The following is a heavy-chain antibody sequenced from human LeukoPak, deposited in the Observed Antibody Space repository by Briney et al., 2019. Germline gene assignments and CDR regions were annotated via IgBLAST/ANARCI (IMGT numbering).Heavy chain of an antibody. CDR3: AELGITMIGGV. CDR1: GFTFSSYG. V-gene: IGHV3-30*18. D-gene: IGHD3-10*02. J-gene: IGHJ6*04. CDR2: ISYDGSNR. Sequence: GGSLRLSCAASGFTFSSYGMHWGRQATGKGLKWVAVISYDGSNRYYADSVKGRFTISRDNSKNTLYLQMNSLRAEDTAVYYCAELGITMIGGVWGKGTTVTISS.